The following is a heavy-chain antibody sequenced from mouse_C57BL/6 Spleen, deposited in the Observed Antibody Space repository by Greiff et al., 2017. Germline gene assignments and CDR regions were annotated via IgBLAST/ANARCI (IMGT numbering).Heavy chain of an antibody. CDR3: ARGPTVVAPYFDV. Sequence: DVHLVESGGGLVKPGGSLKLSCAASGFTFSDYGMHWVRQAPEKGLEWVAYISSGSSTIYYADTVTGRFTISRDNAKNTLFLQMTSLRSEDTAMYYCARGPTVVAPYFDVWGTGTTVTVSS. D-gene: IGHD1-1*01. J-gene: IGHJ1*03. V-gene: IGHV5-17*01. CDR1: GFTFSDYG. CDR2: ISSGSSTI.